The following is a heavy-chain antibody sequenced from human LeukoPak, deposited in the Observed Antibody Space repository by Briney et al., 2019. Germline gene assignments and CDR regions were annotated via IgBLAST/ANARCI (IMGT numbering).Heavy chain of an antibody. D-gene: IGHD2-8*02. Sequence: GRSLRLSCAASGFTFSSYAMHWVRQAPGKGLEWVAIISYDGSNRYYADSVKGRFTISRDNSKNTLYVQMTNLRVDDTAVHYCAKDGGVLWGQGTLVTVSS. J-gene: IGHJ4*02. V-gene: IGHV3-30*18. CDR3: AKDGGVL. CDR1: GFTFSSYA. CDR2: ISYDGSNR.